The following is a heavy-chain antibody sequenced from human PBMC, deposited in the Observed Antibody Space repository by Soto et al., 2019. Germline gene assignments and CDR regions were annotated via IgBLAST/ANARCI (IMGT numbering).Heavy chain of an antibody. Sequence: PSETLSLPCSVSGGSTSRVVYYWSWIRQHPGKGLEGIGYIFYSGSSYYNPSLQSRVTMSVDPSKNHFSLKLTSVTAADTGVYYCARERVVSTGTTIDSWGQGTLVTVSS. J-gene: IGHJ4*02. D-gene: IGHD2-2*01. CDR1: GGSTSRVVYY. CDR2: IFYSGSS. CDR3: ARERVVSTGTTIDS. V-gene: IGHV4-31*03.